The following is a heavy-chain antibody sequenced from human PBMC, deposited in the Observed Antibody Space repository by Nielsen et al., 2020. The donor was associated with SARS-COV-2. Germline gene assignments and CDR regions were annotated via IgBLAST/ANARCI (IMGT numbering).Heavy chain of an antibody. V-gene: IGHV5-10-1*01. CDR2: IDPSDSYT. D-gene: IGHD6-13*01. CDR1: GYSFTSYW. Sequence: KVSCKGSGYSFTSYWISWVRQMPGKGLEWMGRIDPSDSYTNYSPSFQGHVTISADKSISTAYLQWSSLKASDTAMYYCARCEIAAAAIWFDPWGQGATVTVSS. CDR3: ARCEIAAAAIWFDP. J-gene: IGHJ5*01.